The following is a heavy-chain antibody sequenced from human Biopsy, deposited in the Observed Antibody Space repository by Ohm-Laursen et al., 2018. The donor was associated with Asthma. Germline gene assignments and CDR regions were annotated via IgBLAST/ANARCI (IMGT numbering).Heavy chain of an antibody. CDR1: GFSLSSSGAN. Sequence: TQTLTLTCSFSGFSLSSSGANVNWIRQPPGKALEWLARIDWEEDKFYSTSLRTRLTISKRSSEDQVVLTMTNMGPVDTATYYCTRHTDYWGPGILVTVSS. D-gene: IGHD2-2*02. CDR3: TRHTDY. J-gene: IGHJ4*02. V-gene: IGHV2-70*04. CDR2: IDWEEDK.